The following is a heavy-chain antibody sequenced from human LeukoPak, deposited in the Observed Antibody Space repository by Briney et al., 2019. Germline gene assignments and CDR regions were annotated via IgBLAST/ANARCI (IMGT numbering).Heavy chain of an antibody. J-gene: IGHJ5*02. CDR1: GFTFSNAW. CDR2: IKSKTDGWTT. V-gene: IGHV3-15*01. D-gene: IGHD6-6*01. CDR3: TTRGSSSVPDP. Sequence: GGSLRLSCAASGFTFSNAWMSWVRQAPGKGLEWVGRIKSKTDGWTTDYAAPVKGRFTISRDDSKNTLYLQINSLKTEDTVVYYCTTRGSSSVPDPWGQGTLVTVSS.